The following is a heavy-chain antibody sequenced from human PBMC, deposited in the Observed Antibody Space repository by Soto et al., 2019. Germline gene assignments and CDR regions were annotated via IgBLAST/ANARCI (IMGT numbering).Heavy chain of an antibody. V-gene: IGHV3-23*01. D-gene: IGHD3-3*01. CDR2: ISGSGGST. CDR1: GFTFSSYA. Sequence: GGSLRLSCAASGFTFSSYAMSWVRQAPGKGLEWVSAISGSGGSTYYADSVKGRFTISRDNSKNTLYLQMNSLRAEDTAVYYCAKDLPITIFGVVTDAFDIWGQGTMVTVSS. CDR3: AKDLPITIFGVVTDAFDI. J-gene: IGHJ3*02.